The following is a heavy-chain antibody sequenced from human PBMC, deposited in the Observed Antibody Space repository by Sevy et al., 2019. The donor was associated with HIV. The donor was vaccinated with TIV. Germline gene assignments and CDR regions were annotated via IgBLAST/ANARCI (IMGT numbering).Heavy chain of an antibody. CDR2: MNPNSGNT. D-gene: IGHD3-10*01. Sequence: ASVKVSCKASGYTFTSYDINWVRQATGQGLEWMGWMNPNSGNTGYAQKFQGRVTMTRNTSISTAYMELSSLGSEDTAVYYCARGLVTMVRGVPSLRDYWGQGTLVTVSS. CDR3: ARGLVTMVRGVPSLRDY. CDR1: GYTFTSYD. J-gene: IGHJ4*02. V-gene: IGHV1-8*01.